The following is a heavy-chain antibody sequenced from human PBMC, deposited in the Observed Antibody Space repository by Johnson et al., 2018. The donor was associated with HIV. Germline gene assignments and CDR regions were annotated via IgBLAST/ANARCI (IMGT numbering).Heavy chain of an antibody. CDR3: VRDGNYYDRSGYRVDAFDV. Sequence: QVQLVESWGGVVRPGGSLRLSCAASEFSFSTYAMRWVRQAPGKGLEGVAVISDDGSNTDYADAVKGRFPISRDNSKNTLYLQMNSLRAEDTAVYYCVRDGNYYDRSGYRVDAFDVWGQGTMVTVSS. V-gene: IGHV3-30-3*01. J-gene: IGHJ3*01. CDR1: EFSFSTYA. D-gene: IGHD3-22*01. CDR2: ISDDGSNT.